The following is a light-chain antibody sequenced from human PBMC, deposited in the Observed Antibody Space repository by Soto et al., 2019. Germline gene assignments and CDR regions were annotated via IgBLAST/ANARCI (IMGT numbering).Light chain of an antibody. Sequence: QSALTQPASVSGSPGQSITISCTGTSSDVGGYNYVCWYQKHPGRAPKLVIYDVSNRPSGVSNRFSGSKSGNTASLTISGLQAEAAADYYCISYTSSSTWVFGGGTKLTVL. CDR1: SSDVGGYNY. CDR2: DVS. V-gene: IGLV2-14*01. J-gene: IGLJ3*02. CDR3: ISYTSSSTWV.